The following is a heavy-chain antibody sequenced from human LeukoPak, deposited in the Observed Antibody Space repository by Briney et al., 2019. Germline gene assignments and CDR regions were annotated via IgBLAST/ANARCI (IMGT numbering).Heavy chain of an antibody. CDR1: GGSISPYY. V-gene: IGHV4-59*08. CDR2: IYYSGTT. CDR3: ARVWGDGDPFDY. J-gene: IGHJ4*02. Sequence: PSETLSLTCTVSGGSISPYYWSWIRQPPGKGLEWIGYIYYSGTTNYNPSLKSRVTMSVDTSNNHLSLRLTSVTAADTAVYYCARVWGDGDPFDYWGQGTLVTVSS. D-gene: IGHD3-16*01.